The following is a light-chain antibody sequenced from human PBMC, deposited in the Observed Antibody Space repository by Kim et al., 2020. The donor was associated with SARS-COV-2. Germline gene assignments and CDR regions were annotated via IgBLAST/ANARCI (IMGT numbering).Light chain of an antibody. J-gene: IGKJ4*01. CDR2: AAS. CDR1: QGISSY. V-gene: IGKV1-9*01. CDR3: QQLNSYPLT. Sequence: DIHLTQSPSFLSASVGDRVNITCRASQGISSYLAWYQQKPGKAPKLLIYAASTLQSGVPSRFSGSGSGTEFTLTISSLQPEDFATYYCQQLNSYPLTFGGGTKVDIK.